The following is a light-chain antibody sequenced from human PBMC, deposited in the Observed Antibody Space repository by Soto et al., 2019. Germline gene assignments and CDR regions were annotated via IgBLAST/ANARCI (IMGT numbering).Light chain of an antibody. CDR1: QSISSW. CDR3: QQYDNLPLT. Sequence: DIQMTQSPSTLSASVGDRVTITCRASQSISSWLAWYQQKPGKAPKLLIYAASSLPSGVPSRFSGSGSGTDFTFTISSLQPEDIATYYCQQYDNLPLTFGEGTKVDIK. J-gene: IGKJ4*01. CDR2: AAS. V-gene: IGKV1-5*01.